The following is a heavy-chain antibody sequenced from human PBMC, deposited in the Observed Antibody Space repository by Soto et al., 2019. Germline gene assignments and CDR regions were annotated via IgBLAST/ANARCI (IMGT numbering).Heavy chain of an antibody. Sequence: GESLKISCQGSGYSFTNYWIGWVRQMPGKGLEWMAIIYPGDSDTRYSPSVQGQATISADKSISTAYLQWSSLKASDTAMYYCARKNRYYFDYWGQGTLVTVSS. J-gene: IGHJ4*02. CDR3: ARKNRYYFDY. V-gene: IGHV5-51*01. CDR2: IYPGDSDT. CDR1: GYSFTNYW.